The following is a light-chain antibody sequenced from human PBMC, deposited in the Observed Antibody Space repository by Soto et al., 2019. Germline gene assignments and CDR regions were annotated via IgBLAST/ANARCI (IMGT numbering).Light chain of an antibody. V-gene: IGKV3-11*01. CDR3: QQRSNWLT. CDR2: DAS. Sequence: EIVLTQSPGTLSLSPGERATLSCRASRSVSSYIAWYQQKPGQAPRLLIYDASNRATGIPARFSGSGSGTDFTLTISSLEPEDFAVYYCQQRSNWLTFGQGTKVEI. J-gene: IGKJ1*01. CDR1: RSVSSY.